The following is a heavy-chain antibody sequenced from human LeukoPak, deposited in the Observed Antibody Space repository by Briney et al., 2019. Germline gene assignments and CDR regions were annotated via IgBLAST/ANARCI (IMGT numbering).Heavy chain of an antibody. J-gene: IGHJ5*02. D-gene: IGHD1-26*01. CDR1: GFTFSSYG. CDR3: AKGYGQLLVNNWFDP. Sequence: PGGSLRLSCAASGFTFSSYGMHWVRQAPGKGLEWVAVLSFDGSNKYYADSVKGRFTVSRDNSKNTLYLQMNSLRVEDTAVYYCAKGYGQLLVNNWFDPWGQGTLVTVSS. CDR2: LSFDGSNK. V-gene: IGHV3-30*18.